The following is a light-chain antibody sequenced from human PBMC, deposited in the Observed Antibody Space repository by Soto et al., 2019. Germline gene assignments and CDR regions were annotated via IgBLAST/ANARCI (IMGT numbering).Light chain of an antibody. CDR3: HQYNKWPLT. Sequence: EIVMTQSPATLSVSPGERATLSCRASQIFGSNLAWYLQKPGQAPRLLIFDASTRATGIPSRFSGSGSGTEFTLTISSLQSEDFGVYYCHQYNKWPLTFGGGTKVEIK. J-gene: IGKJ4*01. V-gene: IGKV3-15*01. CDR2: DAS. CDR1: QIFGSN.